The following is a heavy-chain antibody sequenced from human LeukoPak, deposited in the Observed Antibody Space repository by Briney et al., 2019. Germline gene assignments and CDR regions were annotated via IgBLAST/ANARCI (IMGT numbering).Heavy chain of an antibody. V-gene: IGHV3-15*01. J-gene: IGHJ4*02. CDR3: TTDPDNSGADGDFDY. CDR2: IKNKGGSETT. Sequence: GGSLRLSCVASGFTFSSAYMSWVRQAPGKGLECVGLIKNKGGSETTDFAATVKRRFIISRDDSKNTVYLQMNSLTTEDTAVYYCTTDPDNSGADGDFDYWGQGTLVTVSS. CDR1: GFTFSSAY. D-gene: IGHD3-22*01.